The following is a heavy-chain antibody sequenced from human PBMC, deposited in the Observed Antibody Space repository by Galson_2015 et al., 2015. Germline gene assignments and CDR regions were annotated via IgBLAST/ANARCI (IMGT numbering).Heavy chain of an antibody. V-gene: IGHV3-23*01. CDR3: AKDLGYSGGWSPIDAFDI. CDR2: ISGSGGST. CDR1: GFTFSSYA. Sequence: SLRLSCAASGFTFSSYAMSWVRQAPGKGLEWVSAISGSGGSTYYADSVKGRFTISRDNSKNTLYLQMNSLRAEDTAVYYCAKDLGYSGGWSPIDAFDIWGQGTMVTVSS. D-gene: IGHD6-19*01. J-gene: IGHJ3*02.